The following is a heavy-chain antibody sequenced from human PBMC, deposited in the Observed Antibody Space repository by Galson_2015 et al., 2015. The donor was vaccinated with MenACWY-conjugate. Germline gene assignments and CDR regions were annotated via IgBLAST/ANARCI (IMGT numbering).Heavy chain of an antibody. D-gene: IGHD2-15*01. Sequence: SLRLSCAASGFTFSSYGIHWVRQAPGKGLEWVAVISNDGSNKYYEDSVKGRFTMSRDNFENTVDLQMNSLRTEDTAIYYCAKERGEGDQSRSGGIGYFYYGMDVWGQGTTVTVSS. J-gene: IGHJ6*02. CDR2: ISNDGSNK. V-gene: IGHV3-30*18. CDR1: GFTFSSYG. CDR3: AKERGEGDQSRSGGIGYFYYGMDV.